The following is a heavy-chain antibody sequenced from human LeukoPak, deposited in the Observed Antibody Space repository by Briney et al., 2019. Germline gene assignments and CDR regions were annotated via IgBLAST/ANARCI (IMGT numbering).Heavy chain of an antibody. CDR3: AKSFIVVVTALGAFDI. J-gene: IGHJ3*02. V-gene: IGHV3-23*01. Sequence: GGSLRLSCSASGFTFRISAMHWVRQAPGKGLEWVSAISGSGGSTYYADSVKGRFTISRDNSKNTLYLQMNSLRAEDTAVYYCAKSFIVVVTALGAFDIWGQGTMVTVSS. CDR1: GFTFRISA. CDR2: ISGSGGST. D-gene: IGHD2-21*02.